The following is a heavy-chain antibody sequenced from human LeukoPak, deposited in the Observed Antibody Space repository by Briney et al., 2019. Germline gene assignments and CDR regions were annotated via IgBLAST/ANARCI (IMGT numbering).Heavy chain of an antibody. V-gene: IGHV4-59*01. CDR2: IYYSGST. D-gene: IGHD5-18*01. Sequence: PSETLSLTCTVSGGSISSYYWSWIRQPPGKGLEWIGYIYYSGSTNYNPSLTSRVTISVDTSKNQFSLKLSSVTAADTAVYYCARVRNSYGYSYYYYYGMDVWGQGTTVTVSS. J-gene: IGHJ6*02. CDR1: GGSISSYY. CDR3: ARVRNSYGYSYYYYYGMDV.